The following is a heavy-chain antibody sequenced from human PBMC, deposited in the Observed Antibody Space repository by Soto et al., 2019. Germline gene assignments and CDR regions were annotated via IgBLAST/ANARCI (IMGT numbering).Heavy chain of an antibody. D-gene: IGHD3-16*01. CDR3: AKDGGGYYVDQ. J-gene: IGHJ4*02. CDR2: ISYDGSNQ. Sequence: QVQLVESGGGVVQPGRSLRLSCAASGFNFSRYGMHWVRQAPGKGLEWVAVISYDGSNQYYADSMKGRFSISRDNSKNTLYLQMESLSTEDSAKYFCAKDGGGYYVDQWGQGTLVTVSS. V-gene: IGHV3-30*18. CDR1: GFNFSRYG.